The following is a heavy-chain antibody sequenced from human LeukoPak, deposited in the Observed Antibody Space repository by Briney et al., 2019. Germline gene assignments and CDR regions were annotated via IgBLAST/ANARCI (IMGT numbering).Heavy chain of an antibody. J-gene: IGHJ4*02. CDR1: GFTFSSYG. CDR2: IWYDGSNK. Sequence: GRSLRLSCAASGFTFSSYGMHWVRQAPGKGLEWVADIWYDGSNKYYADSVKGRFTISRDNSKNTLYLQMNSLRAEDTAVYYCAKDYCSSTSCYVFDYWGQGTLVTVSS. CDR3: AKDYCSSTSCYVFDY. D-gene: IGHD2-2*01. V-gene: IGHV3-33*06.